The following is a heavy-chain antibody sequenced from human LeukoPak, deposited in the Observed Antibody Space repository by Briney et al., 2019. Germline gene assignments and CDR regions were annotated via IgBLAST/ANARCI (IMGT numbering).Heavy chain of an antibody. Sequence: SETLSLTCAVYGGSFSGYYWSWIRQPPGKGLEWIGEINHSGSTNYNPSLKSRVTISVDTSKNQFSLKLSSVTAADTAVYHCARARIVGAYFDYWGQGTLVTVSS. D-gene: IGHD1-26*01. J-gene: IGHJ4*02. CDR1: GGSFSGYY. CDR3: ARARIVGAYFDY. CDR2: INHSGST. V-gene: IGHV4-34*01.